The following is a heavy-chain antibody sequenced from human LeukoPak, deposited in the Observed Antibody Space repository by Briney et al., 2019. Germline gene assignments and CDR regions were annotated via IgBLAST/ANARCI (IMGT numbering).Heavy chain of an antibody. D-gene: IGHD3-10*01. Sequence: GGSLRLSCAASGFTFSSYAMSWVRQAPGKGLEWVSAISGSGGSTYYADSVKGRFTISRDNSKNTLYLQMNSLRAEDTAVHYCAKGRGSGNYYGSGALFDYWGQGTLVTVSS. CDR3: AKGRGSGNYYGSGALFDY. V-gene: IGHV3-23*01. CDR2: ISGSGGST. CDR1: GFTFSSYA. J-gene: IGHJ4*02.